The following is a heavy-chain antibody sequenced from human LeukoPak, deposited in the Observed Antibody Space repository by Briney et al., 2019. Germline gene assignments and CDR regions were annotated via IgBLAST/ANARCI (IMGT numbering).Heavy chain of an antibody. Sequence: PSQTLSLTCTVTGDSINAYYWSWVRQPPGMGLEWIGYFYSTGSYNYNPSLKSRVTISKDTSKNQFSLKLASVSAADTAIYYCARHVGGYNGETFVGDWYFDLWGRGTLVAVSS. CDR3: ARHVGGYNGETFVGDWYFDL. CDR2: FYSTGSY. CDR1: GDSINAYY. J-gene: IGHJ2*01. V-gene: IGHV4-59*08. D-gene: IGHD5-18*01.